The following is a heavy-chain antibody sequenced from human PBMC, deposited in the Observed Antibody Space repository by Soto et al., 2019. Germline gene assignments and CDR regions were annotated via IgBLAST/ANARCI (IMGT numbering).Heavy chain of an antibody. Sequence: GGSLRLSCAASGFTFSGSVVHWVRQASGKGLEWVGRISGKPNTYATAYAASVQGRFTISRDDSKNTAYLQMNSLKTEDTAVYYCTRVDEGGFLSVGRCFDYWGQGTLVTVSS. D-gene: IGHD2-15*01. CDR1: GFTFSGSV. J-gene: IGHJ4*02. CDR2: ISGKPNTYAT. CDR3: TRVDEGGFLSVGRCFDY. V-gene: IGHV3-73*01.